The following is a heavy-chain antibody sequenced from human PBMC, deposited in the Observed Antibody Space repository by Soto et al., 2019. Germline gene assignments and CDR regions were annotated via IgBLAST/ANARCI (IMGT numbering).Heavy chain of an antibody. V-gene: IGHV1-46*01. Sequence: QVQLVQSGAEVKKPGASVKISCKASGYTFTSYYMHWVRQAPGQGLEWMGTINPSGGSSNYAQKLQCRVAMTRDTSTSTVYMELNSLRSEDTAVYYCARPPYPGCINAVCYPLDYWGQGTLVTVSS. CDR3: ARPPYPGCINAVCYPLDY. CDR1: GYTFTSYY. D-gene: IGHD2-8*01. J-gene: IGHJ4*02. CDR2: INPSGGSS.